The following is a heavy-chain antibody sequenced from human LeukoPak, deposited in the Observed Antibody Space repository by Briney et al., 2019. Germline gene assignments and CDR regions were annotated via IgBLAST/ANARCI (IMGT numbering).Heavy chain of an antibody. Sequence: GESLKISCKGSGYSFTSYWIGWVRQVPGKGLEWMGIINPGDSDIRYSPSFQGQVTISADKSISTSYLHWSSLNASDSAMYYCTKQLQSSGFDPWGQGTLVTVSS. CDR1: GYSFTSYW. D-gene: IGHD2-21*02. J-gene: IGHJ5*02. CDR3: TKQLQSSGFDP. CDR2: INPGDSDI. V-gene: IGHV5-51*01.